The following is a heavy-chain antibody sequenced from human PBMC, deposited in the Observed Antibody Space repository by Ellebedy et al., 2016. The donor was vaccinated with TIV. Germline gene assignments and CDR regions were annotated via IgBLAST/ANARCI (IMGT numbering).Heavy chain of an antibody. Sequence: AASVKVSCKVSGYSLTELSMHWVRQAPGKGLEWMGGFDPEDGETTYAQKFQGRVTMTEDTSTDTAYLELSNLISEDTAVYLCATDSSKSRLVMVTSAQAFDVWGQGTLVTVSS. V-gene: IGHV1-24*01. J-gene: IGHJ3*01. CDR3: ATDSSKSRLVMVTSAQAFDV. CDR1: GYSLTELS. D-gene: IGHD2-21*02. CDR2: FDPEDGET.